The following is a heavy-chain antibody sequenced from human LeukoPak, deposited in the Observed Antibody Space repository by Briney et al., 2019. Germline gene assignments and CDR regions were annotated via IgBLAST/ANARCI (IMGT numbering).Heavy chain of an antibody. D-gene: IGHD4-17*01. CDR2: IYYSGST. J-gene: IGHJ5*02. V-gene: IGHV4-59*01. Sequence: SETLSLTCTVSGGSISSYYWSWIRQPPGKGLEWIGYIYYSGSTNYNPSLKSRVTISVDTSKNQSSLKLSSVTAADTAVYYCARGHVRDYGDYAGGFHPWGQGTLVTVSS. CDR3: ARGHVRDYGDYAGGFHP. CDR1: GGSISSYY.